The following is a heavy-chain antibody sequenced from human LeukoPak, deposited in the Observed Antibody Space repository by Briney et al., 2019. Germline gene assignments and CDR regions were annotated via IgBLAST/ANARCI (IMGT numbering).Heavy chain of an antibody. CDR1: GFTFSSYA. CDR2: ISGSGCST. CDR3: AKSRRWLQLTYYYYYGMDV. D-gene: IGHD5-24*01. Sequence: GGSLRLSCAASGFTFSSYAMSWVRQAPGKGLEWVSAISGSGCSTYYADSVKDRFTISRDNSKNTLYLQMNSLRAEDTAVYYCAKSRRWLQLTYYYYYGMDVWGQGTTVTVSS. J-gene: IGHJ6*02. V-gene: IGHV3-23*01.